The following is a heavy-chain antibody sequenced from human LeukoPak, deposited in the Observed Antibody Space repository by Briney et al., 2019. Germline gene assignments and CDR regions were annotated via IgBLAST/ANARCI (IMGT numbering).Heavy chain of an antibody. CDR2: ISAYNGNT. J-gene: IGHJ4*02. V-gene: IGHV1-18*01. D-gene: IGHD2-15*01. CDR1: GYTFTSYG. Sequence: SVKVSCKASGYTFTSYGISWVRQAPGQGLEWMGWISAYNGNTNYAQKLQGRVTMTTDTSTSTAYMELRSLRSDDTAVYYCARDRVYCSGGSCYLDYWGRGTLVTVSS. CDR3: ARDRVYCSGGSCYLDY.